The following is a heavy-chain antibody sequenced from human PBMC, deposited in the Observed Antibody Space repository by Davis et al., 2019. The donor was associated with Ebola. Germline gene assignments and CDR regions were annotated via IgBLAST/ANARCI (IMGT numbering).Heavy chain of an antibody. J-gene: IGHJ4*02. CDR1: GGTFSSYA. D-gene: IGHD3-22*01. V-gene: IGHV1-69*06. CDR2: IIPIFGTA. CDR3: ARARNYDSSAHIY. Sequence: SVKVSCKASGGTFSSYAISWVRQAPGQGLEWMGGIIPIFGTANYAQKFQGRVSMTADTSTTTLHVELSNLRSEDTAVYYCARARNYDSSAHIYWGQGTLVTVSS.